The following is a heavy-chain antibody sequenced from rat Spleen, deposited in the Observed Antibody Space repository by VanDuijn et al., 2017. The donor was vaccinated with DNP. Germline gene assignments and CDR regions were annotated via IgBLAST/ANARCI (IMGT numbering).Heavy chain of an antibody. CDR2: ISTSGGST. CDR1: GFTFSNYD. J-gene: IGHJ4*01. CDR3: TTDPGTSYAMDA. Sequence: EVQLVESGGGLVQPGRSLKLSCAASGFTFSNYDMAWVRQAPTKGLEWVASISTSGGSTYYRDSVKGRFTISRDAAKSSLYLQKDSLRSEDTATYYCTTDPGTSYAMDAWGQGTSVTVST. D-gene: IGHD1-4*01. V-gene: IGHV5-27*01.